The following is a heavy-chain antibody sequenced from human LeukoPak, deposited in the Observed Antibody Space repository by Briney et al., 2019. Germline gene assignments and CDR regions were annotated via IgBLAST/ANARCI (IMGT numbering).Heavy chain of an antibody. V-gene: IGHV1-2*02. CDR3: ARGRATVTTVFGWFDP. J-gene: IGHJ5*02. CDR2: INPNSGST. Sequence: ASVKVSCKASGYTFTDYYMYWVRQAPGQGLEWMGWINPNSGSTNYAQKFQGRVTMTRDTSFSTAYMELSRLTSDDTAVYYCARGRATVTTVFGWFDPWGQGTLVTVSS. D-gene: IGHD4-17*01. CDR1: GYTFTDYY.